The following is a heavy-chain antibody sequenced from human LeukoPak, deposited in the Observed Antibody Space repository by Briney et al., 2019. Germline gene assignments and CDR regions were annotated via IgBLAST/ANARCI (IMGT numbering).Heavy chain of an antibody. V-gene: IGHV4-61*02. D-gene: IGHD5-12*01. CDR3: ARDYIAANWFDP. CDR2: IYTSGST. CDR1: GGSISSGSYY. J-gene: IGHJ5*02. Sequence: SETLSLTCTVSGGSISSGSYYWSWIRQPPGKGLEWIGRIYTSGSTNYNPSLKSRVTISVDTSKNQFSLKLSSVTAADTAVYYCARDYIAANWFDPWGQGTLVTVSS.